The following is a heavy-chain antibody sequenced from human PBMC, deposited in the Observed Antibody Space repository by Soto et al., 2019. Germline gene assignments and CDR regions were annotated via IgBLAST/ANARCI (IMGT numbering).Heavy chain of an antibody. CDR2: ISYSGST. CDR3: ARTFWSGLRLDYYYMDV. V-gene: IGHV4-59*08. D-gene: IGHD3-3*01. Sequence: SETLSLTCTVSGGSLNNYYWSWIRQPPGKGLEWIGYISYSGSTNYNPSLRSLVSISVDRSKNQFSLRLGSVTAADTAVYHCARTFWSGLRLDYYYMDVWGKGTTVTV. CDR1: GGSLNNYY. J-gene: IGHJ6*03.